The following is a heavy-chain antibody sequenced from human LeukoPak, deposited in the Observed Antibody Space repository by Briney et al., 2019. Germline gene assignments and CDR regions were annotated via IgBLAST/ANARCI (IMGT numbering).Heavy chain of an antibody. CDR2: ISGGAGST. D-gene: IGHD1-26*01. V-gene: IGHV3-23*01. Sequence: GGSLRLSCTASGFSFSDYAIGWVRQAPGKGLEWVSSISGGAGSTYYADSVKGRFTISRDNSKSTLYLQISSLRVEDTAVYYCAKDRLVGTTASNYFDFRGQGTLVTVSP. CDR1: GFSFSDYA. J-gene: IGHJ4*02. CDR3: AKDRLVGTTASNYFDF.